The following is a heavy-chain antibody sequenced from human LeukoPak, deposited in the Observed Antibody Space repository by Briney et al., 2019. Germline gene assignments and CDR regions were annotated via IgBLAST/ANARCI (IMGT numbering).Heavy chain of an antibody. CDR1: GDSVSSNSAA. Sequence: SQTLSLTCAISGDSVSSNSAAWDWIRQSPSRGLEWLGRTFYRSKRYNDYAVSVKSRITINPDTPKNQFSLQLNSVTPEDTAVYYCARERFGFYYGNSDLGQFDYWGQGTLVTVSS. D-gene: IGHD3-10*01. CDR3: ARERFGFYYGNSDLGQFDY. CDR2: TFYRSKRYN. J-gene: IGHJ4*02. V-gene: IGHV6-1*01.